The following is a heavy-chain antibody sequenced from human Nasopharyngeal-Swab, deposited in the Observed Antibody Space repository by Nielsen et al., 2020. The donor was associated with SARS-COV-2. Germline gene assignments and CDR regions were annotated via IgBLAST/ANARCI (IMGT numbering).Heavy chain of an antibody. CDR2: IGTAGDT. D-gene: IGHD3/OR15-3a*01. J-gene: IGHJ4*02. CDR3: ARTSGYDFLPDY. CDR1: GFTFSTYA. V-gene: IGHV3-13*01. Sequence: GESLKISCAASGFTFSTYAMPWVRQATGKSLQWVSAIGTAGDTYYPGSVKGRFTISRENAKNSLYLQMNSLRAEDTAVYYCARTSGYDFLPDYWGQGTLVTVSS.